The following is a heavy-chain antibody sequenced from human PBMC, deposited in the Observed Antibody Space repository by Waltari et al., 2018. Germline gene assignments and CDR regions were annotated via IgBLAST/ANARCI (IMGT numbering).Heavy chain of an antibody. V-gene: IGHV1-3*01. Sequence: QVQLVQSGAEVKKPGASVKVSCKAYGYTFTGYTIHWVRQAPGQGFEWMGWINADNGKTKYSQKFQGRVTITRDTSANTADMELSSLRSEDTAVYYCARAYCINGVCYSGYYFDYWGQGTLVTVSS. J-gene: IGHJ4*02. CDR1: GYTFTGYT. D-gene: IGHD2-8*01. CDR3: ARAYCINGVCYSGYYFDY. CDR2: INADNGKT.